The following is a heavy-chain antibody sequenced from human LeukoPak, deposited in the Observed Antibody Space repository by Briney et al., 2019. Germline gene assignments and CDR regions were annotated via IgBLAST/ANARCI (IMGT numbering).Heavy chain of an antibody. CDR2: IYYSGST. CDR1: GGSISSGDYS. V-gene: IGHV4-30-4*08. D-gene: IGHD6-13*01. Sequence: VQLQESGPGLVKPSQTLFLTCTVSGGSISSGDYSWICIPKAPGHGLATVGYIYYSGSTYYDPSLKSRVTISVDTSKNQFSLKLSSVTAADTAVYYCARDQTAAGRADYWGQGTLVTVSS. CDR3: ARDQTAAGRADY. J-gene: IGHJ4*02.